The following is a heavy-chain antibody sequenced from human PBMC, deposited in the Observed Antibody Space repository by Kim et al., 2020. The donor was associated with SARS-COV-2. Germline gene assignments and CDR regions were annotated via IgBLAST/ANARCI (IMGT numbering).Heavy chain of an antibody. Sequence: YADSVKGRFTISRDNSKNTLYLQMNSLRAEDTAVYYCAKDPNYDRGGIDYWGQGTLVTVSS. D-gene: IGHD3-22*01. J-gene: IGHJ4*02. V-gene: IGHV3-23*01. CDR3: AKDPNYDRGGIDY.